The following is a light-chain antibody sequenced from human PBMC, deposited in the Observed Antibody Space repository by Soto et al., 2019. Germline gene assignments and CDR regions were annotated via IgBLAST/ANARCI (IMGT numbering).Light chain of an antibody. Sequence: QSVLTQPASVSGSPGQSITISCTGTSSDDVGTYNYVSWFQQHPGKAPKLMIYEVSDRPSGVSNRFSGSKSGNTASLTISGLQAEDEADYYCSSYTTSGAVIFGGGTKLTFL. CDR1: SSDDVGTYNY. CDR3: SSYTTSGAVI. J-gene: IGLJ2*01. CDR2: EVS. V-gene: IGLV2-14*01.